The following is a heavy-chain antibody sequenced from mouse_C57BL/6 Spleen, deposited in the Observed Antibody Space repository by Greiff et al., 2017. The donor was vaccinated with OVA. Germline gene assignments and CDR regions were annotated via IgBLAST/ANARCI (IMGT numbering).Heavy chain of an antibody. D-gene: IGHD1-1*01. CDR3: TREGLNYYGSRWYFDV. V-gene: IGHV5-9-1*02. Sequence: EVKVVESGEGLVKPGGSLKLSCAASGFTFSSYAMSWVRQTPEKRLEWVAYISSGGDYIYYADTVKGRFTISRDNARNTLYLQMSSLKSEDTAMYYCTREGLNYYGSRWYFDVWGTGTTVTVSS. J-gene: IGHJ1*03. CDR1: GFTFSSYA. CDR2: ISSGGDYI.